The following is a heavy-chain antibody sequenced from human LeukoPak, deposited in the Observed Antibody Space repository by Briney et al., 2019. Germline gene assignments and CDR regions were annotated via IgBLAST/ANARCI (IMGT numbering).Heavy chain of an antibody. CDR1: GFTFSSYE. CDR3: ARDGDIYDFGV. D-gene: IGHD3-3*01. Sequence: GSLRLSCAASGFTFSSYEMNWIRQPPGKGLEWIGYIYYSGSTNYNPSLKSRVTISVDTSKNQFSLKLSSVTAADTAVYYCARDGDIYDFGVWGKGTTVTVSS. J-gene: IGHJ6*04. CDR2: IYYSGST. V-gene: IGHV4-59*01.